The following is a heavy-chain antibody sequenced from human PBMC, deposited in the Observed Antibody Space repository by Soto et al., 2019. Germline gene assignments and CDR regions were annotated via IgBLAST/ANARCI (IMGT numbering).Heavy chain of an antibody. CDR2: INPSGGST. CDR3: ARVPQVVTRRYYYGMDV. Sequence: ASVKVSCKASGYMFTIYYMRWVRQAPGQGLEWMGLINPSGGSTNYAQKFQGRITMTTDTSTSTVYMDLSSLRSEDTAVYYCARVPQVVTRRYYYGMDVWGQGTTVTVSS. D-gene: IGHD2-21*02. J-gene: IGHJ6*02. V-gene: IGHV1-46*01. CDR1: GYMFTIYY.